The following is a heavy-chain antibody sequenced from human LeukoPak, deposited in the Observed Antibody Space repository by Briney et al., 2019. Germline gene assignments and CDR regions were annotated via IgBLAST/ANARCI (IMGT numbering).Heavy chain of an antibody. CDR3: ARDRTGYYNYFDY. V-gene: IGHV4-34*01. CDR1: GGSFSGYY. Sequence: SSETLSLTCVVYGGSFSGYYWSWIRQPPGKGLEWIGEINHSGSTNYNPSLKSRVTISVDTSKNQFSLKLSSVTAADTAVYYCARDRTGYYNYFDYWGQGTLVTVSS. J-gene: IGHJ4*02. CDR2: INHSGST. D-gene: IGHD3-22*01.